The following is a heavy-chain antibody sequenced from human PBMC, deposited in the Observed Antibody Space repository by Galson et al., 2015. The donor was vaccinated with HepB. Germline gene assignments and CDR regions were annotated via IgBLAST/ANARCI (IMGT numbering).Heavy chain of an antibody. J-gene: IGHJ4*02. D-gene: IGHD3-10*01. V-gene: IGHV1-69*04. CDR3: AREGDLLWFGESYAY. CDR1: GGTFSSYT. CDR2: IIPILGIA. Sequence: SVKVSCKASGGTFSSYTISWVRQAPGQGLEWMGRIIPILGIANYAQKFQGRVTITADKSTSTAYMELSSLRSEDTAVYYCAREGDLLWFGESYAYWGQGTLVTVSS.